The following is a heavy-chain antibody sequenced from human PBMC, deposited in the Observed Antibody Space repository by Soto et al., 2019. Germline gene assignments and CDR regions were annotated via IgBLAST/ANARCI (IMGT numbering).Heavy chain of an antibody. CDR1: GYTYISYS. V-gene: IGHV1-3*01. D-gene: IGHD6-19*01. CDR3: AREKWGSGFRWLDP. CDR2: INVGNGNT. Sequence: ASVKVSCKASGYTYISYSMHWVRQAPGQRLEWMGWINVGNGNTKYSQNLQGRVTINQDTSASTAYMELSSLTSEDTAVYYCAREKWGSGFRWLDPWGQGTLVTVSS. J-gene: IGHJ5*02.